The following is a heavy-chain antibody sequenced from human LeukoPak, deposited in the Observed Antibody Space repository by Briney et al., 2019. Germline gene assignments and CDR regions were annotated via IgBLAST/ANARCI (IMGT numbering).Heavy chain of an antibody. CDR1: GFTFGDYA. D-gene: IGHD2-2*01. J-gene: IGHJ6*02. CDR3: TRDGTLVVPAAILPAYYHYYGMDV. Sequence: GGSLRLSCTASGFTFGDYAMSWFRQAPGKGLEWVGFIRSKAYGGTTEYAASVKGRFTISRDDSKSIAYLQMNSLKTEDTAVYYCTRDGTLVVPAAILPAYYHYYGMDVWGQGTTVTVSS. V-gene: IGHV3-49*03. CDR2: IRSKAYGGTT.